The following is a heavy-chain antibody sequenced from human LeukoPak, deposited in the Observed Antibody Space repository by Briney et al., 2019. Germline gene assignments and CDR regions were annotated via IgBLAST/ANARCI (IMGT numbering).Heavy chain of an antibody. CDR2: ISAYNGNT. V-gene: IGHV1-18*01. D-gene: IGHD3-10*01. CDR3: ARDYNYYGSGSYYVRPTFDY. CDR1: GYTFTSYG. J-gene: IGHJ4*02. Sequence: GASVKVSCKASGYTFTSYGISWVRQAPGQGLEWMGWISAYNGNTNYAQKLQGRVTMTTDTSTSTAYMELRSLRSDDTAVYYCARDYNYYGSGSYYVRPTFDYWGQGTLVTVSS.